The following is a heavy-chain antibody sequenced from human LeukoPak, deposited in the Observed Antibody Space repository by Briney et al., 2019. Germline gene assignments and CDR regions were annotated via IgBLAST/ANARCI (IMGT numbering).Heavy chain of an antibody. Sequence: PGGALRLSCATSGFTFRNFGMRWVRQAPGKGLEWVSFILYDGTNKYYGDAVKGRFTISRDNSKNTLFLQMNSLRPEDTAVYDCAKERRAYSTSAAFDNWGQGTLVTVSS. D-gene: IGHD6-13*01. CDR1: GFTFRNFG. CDR2: ILYDGTNK. J-gene: IGHJ4*02. CDR3: AKERRAYSTSAAFDN. V-gene: IGHV3-30*18.